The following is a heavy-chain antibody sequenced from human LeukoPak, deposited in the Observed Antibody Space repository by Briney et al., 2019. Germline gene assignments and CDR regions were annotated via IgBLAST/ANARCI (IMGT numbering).Heavy chain of an antibody. CDR2: IYTSGST. D-gene: IGHD2-21*02. Sequence: SETLSLTCTVSGGSISSYYWSWIRQPPGKGLEWIGSIYTSGSTNYNPSLKSRVTISVDTSKIQFSLKLSSVTAADTAVYYCARLASTYCGGDCYSWGQGTLVTVSS. CDR3: ARLASTYCGGDCYS. J-gene: IGHJ4*02. V-gene: IGHV4-4*09. CDR1: GGSISSYY.